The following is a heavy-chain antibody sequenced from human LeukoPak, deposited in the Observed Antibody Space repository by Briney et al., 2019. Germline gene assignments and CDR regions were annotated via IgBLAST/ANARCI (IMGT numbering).Heavy chain of an antibody. V-gene: IGHV1-8*03. J-gene: IGHJ4*02. D-gene: IGHD3-9*01. Sequence: ASVKVSCKASGYTFTSYDINWVRQATGQGLEWMGWMNPNSGNTGYAQKFQGRVTITRNTSISTAYMEMSSLRSEDTAVYYCARVGPEILTGYLYWGQGTLVTVSS. CDR3: ARVGPEILTGYLY. CDR1: GYTFTSYD. CDR2: MNPNSGNT.